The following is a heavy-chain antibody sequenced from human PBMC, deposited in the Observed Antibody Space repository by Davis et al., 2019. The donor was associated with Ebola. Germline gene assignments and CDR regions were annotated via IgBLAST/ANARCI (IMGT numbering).Heavy chain of an antibody. CDR1: GYALRSYY. CDR2: INPNDGRT. CDR3: TTPGGQDSGYDVFDI. V-gene: IGHV1-46*03. D-gene: IGHD5-12*01. J-gene: IGHJ3*02. Sequence: AASVKVSCKASGYALRSYYMHWVRQAPGQGLEWMGMINPNDGRTIYAQKFQGRVTVTRDTSTTTVYMDLSSLRSEDTALYYCTTPGGQDSGYDVFDIWGQGTMVTVSS.